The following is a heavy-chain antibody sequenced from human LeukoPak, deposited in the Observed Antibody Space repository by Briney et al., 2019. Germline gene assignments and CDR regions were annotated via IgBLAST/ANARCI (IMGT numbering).Heavy chain of an antibody. CDR3: ARVSYGFDY. D-gene: IGHD1-26*01. CDR2: ISYDGSNK. V-gene: IGHV3-30*04. CDR1: GFTFSRYA. J-gene: IGHJ4*02. Sequence: GGSLRLTCAASGFTFSRYAMHWVRQAPGKGLEWVAVISYDGSNKYYADSVKGRFTISRDNSKNTLYLQMNSLRVEDTAVYYCARVSYGFDYWGQGTLVTVSS.